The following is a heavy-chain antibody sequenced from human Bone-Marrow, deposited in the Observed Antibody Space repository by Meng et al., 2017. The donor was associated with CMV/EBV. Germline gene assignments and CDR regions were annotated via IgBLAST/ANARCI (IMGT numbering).Heavy chain of an antibody. V-gene: IGHV3-30-3*01. CDR3: ARTDIVVVPWFDP. Sequence: GGSLRLSCAASGFTFSSYAMHWVRQAPGKGLEWVAVISYDGSNKYYADSVEGRFTISRDNSKNTLYLQMNSLRAEDTAVYYCARTDIVVVPWFDPWGQGTLVTVSS. CDR2: ISYDGSNK. D-gene: IGHD2-2*01. J-gene: IGHJ5*02. CDR1: GFTFSSYA.